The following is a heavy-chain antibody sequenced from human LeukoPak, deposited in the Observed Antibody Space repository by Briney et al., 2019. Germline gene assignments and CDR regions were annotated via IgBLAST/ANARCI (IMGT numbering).Heavy chain of an antibody. CDR1: GGSISSYY. V-gene: IGHV4-59*01. CDR2: IYYSGNT. CDR3: ARGIYCSSTSCYYYFDC. Sequence: SETLSLTCTVSGGSISSYYWSWIRQPPGKGLEWIGYIYYSGNTNYNPSLKSRVTISVDTSKNQFSLKLSSVTAADTAVYYCARGIYCSSTSCYYYFDCWSQGTLATVYS. J-gene: IGHJ4*02. D-gene: IGHD2-2*01.